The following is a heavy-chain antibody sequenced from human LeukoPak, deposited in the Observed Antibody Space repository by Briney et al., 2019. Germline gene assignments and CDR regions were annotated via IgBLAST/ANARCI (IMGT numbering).Heavy chain of an antibody. V-gene: IGHV1-18*01. D-gene: IGHD4-23*01. Sequence: GESLKISCKGSGYSFTSYGISWVRQAPGQGLEWMGWISAYSGNTNYAQKLQGRVTMTTDTSTSTAYMELRSLRSDDTAVYYCARSEKLPFFWYFDLWGRGTLVTVSS. CDR3: ARSEKLPFFWYFDL. CDR2: ISAYSGNT. J-gene: IGHJ2*01. CDR1: GYSFTSYG.